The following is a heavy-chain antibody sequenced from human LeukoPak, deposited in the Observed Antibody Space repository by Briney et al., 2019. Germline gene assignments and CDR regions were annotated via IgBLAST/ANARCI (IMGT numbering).Heavy chain of an antibody. J-gene: IGHJ4*02. Sequence: SETLSLTCAVYGGSFSGYYWNWIRQPPGKGLEWIGEINHSGSTNYNPSLKSRVTISVDTSKNQFSLKLSSVTAADTAVYYCARGPYYYGNWGQGTLVTVSS. V-gene: IGHV4-34*01. D-gene: IGHD3-10*01. CDR1: GGSFSGYY. CDR2: INHSGST. CDR3: ARGPYYYGN.